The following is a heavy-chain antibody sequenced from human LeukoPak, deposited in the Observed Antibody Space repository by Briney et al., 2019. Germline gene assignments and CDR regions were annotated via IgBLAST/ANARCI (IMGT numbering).Heavy chain of an antibody. D-gene: IGHD3-10*01. V-gene: IGHV1-8*01. CDR3: ARVRQSSGSYRKVLDY. J-gene: IGHJ4*02. CDR1: GYTFPSYV. Sequence: ASVTVSCKASGYTFPSYVINWVRQATGQGLDGMGWMNPNSGNTGYAQKFQGRVTMTRNTSISTAYMELSSLRSEDTAVYYCARVRQSSGSYRKVLDYWGQGTLVTVSS. CDR2: MNPNSGNT.